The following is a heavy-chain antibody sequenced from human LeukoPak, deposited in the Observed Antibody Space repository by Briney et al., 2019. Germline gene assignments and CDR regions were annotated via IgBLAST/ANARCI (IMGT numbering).Heavy chain of an antibody. CDR2: MNPNTGNT. CDR1: GYTFANYD. V-gene: IGHV1-8*01. CDR3: ARGRPPGWLDP. J-gene: IGHJ5*02. Sequence: ASAKVSCKASGYTFANYDINWVRQAAGQGLEWMGWMNPNTGNTGHAQKFQGRVTMTRNTSISTAYMELSSLKSEDTAVYYCARGRPPGWLDPWGQGTLVTVSS.